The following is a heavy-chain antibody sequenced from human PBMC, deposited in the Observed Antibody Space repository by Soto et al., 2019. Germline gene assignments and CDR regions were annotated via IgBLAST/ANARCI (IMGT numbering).Heavy chain of an antibody. CDR2: MNPNSGNT. J-gene: IGHJ5*02. Sequence: QVQLVQSGAEVKKPRASVKVSCKASGYTFTSYDINWVRQATGQGLEWMGWMNPNSGNTGYAQKFQGRVTMTRNTSISTAYMELSSLRSEDTAVYYCARGLELLWFGELTNWFDPWGQGTLVTVSS. D-gene: IGHD3-10*01. CDR1: GYTFTSYD. CDR3: ARGLELLWFGELTNWFDP. V-gene: IGHV1-8*01.